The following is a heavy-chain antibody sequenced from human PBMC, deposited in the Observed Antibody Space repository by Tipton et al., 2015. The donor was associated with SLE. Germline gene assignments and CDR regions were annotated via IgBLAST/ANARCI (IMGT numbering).Heavy chain of an antibody. CDR3: AREIRLGVAADY. V-gene: IGHV3-9*01. CDR2: IGWNSGYI. J-gene: IGHJ4*02. CDR1: GFTFDDYA. D-gene: IGHD3-10*01. Sequence: SLRLSCAASGFTFDDYAMHWVRQAPGKGLEWVSGIGWNSGYIGYADSVEGRFTISRDNAKNTLYLEMNSLRADDTAVYYCAREIRLGVAADYWGQGTLVTVSS.